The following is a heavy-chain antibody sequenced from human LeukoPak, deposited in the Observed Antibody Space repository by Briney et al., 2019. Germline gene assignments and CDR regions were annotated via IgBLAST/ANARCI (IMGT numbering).Heavy chain of an antibody. D-gene: IGHD2-21*02. V-gene: IGHV3-9*03. Sequence: GGSLRLSCAASGFTFDDYAMHWVRQAPGKGLEWVSGISWNSGSIGYADSVKGRFTISRDNAKNSLYLQMNSLRAEDMALYYCAKDRAEGPYCGGDCSDDAFDIWGQGTMVTVSS. J-gene: IGHJ3*02. CDR2: ISWNSGSI. CDR3: AKDRAEGPYCGGDCSDDAFDI. CDR1: GFTFDDYA.